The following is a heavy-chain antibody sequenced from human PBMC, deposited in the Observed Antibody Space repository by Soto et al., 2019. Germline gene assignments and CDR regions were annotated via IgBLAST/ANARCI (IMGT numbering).Heavy chain of an antibody. V-gene: IGHV1-69*06. CDR1: GGTFSSYA. J-gene: IGHJ6*02. CDR2: IIPIFGTA. Sequence: GASVKVSCKAPGGTFSSYAISWVRQAPGQGLEWMGGIIPIFGTANYAQKFQGRVTITADKSTSTAYMELSSLRSEDTAVYYCARELGYCSSTSCYSFVYYYGMDVWGQGTTVTVSS. CDR3: ARELGYCSSTSCYSFVYYYGMDV. D-gene: IGHD2-2*01.